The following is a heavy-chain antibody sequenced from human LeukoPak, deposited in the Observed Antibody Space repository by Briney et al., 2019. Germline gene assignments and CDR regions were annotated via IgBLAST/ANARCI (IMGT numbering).Heavy chain of an antibody. V-gene: IGHV4-59*12. CDR1: GGSISSYY. CDR2: IYYSGST. J-gene: IGHJ4*02. D-gene: IGHD5-12*01. Sequence: SETLSLTCTVSGGSISSYYWSWIRQPPGKGLEWIGYIYYSGSTNYNPSLKSRVTISVDTSKNQFSLKLSSVTAADTAVYYCAREWLRADKYYFDYWGQGTLVTVSS. CDR3: AREWLRADKYYFDY.